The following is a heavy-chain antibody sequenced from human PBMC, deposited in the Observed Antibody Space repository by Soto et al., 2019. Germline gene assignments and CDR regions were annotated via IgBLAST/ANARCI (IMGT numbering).Heavy chain of an antibody. CDR2: IYCDDDK. CDR3: AHRVLRTVFGLVTTTVIYFDF. Sequence: QITLNESGPTVVRPTETLTLTCRFSGFSLTTSGVGVGWIRQSPGKAPEWLALIYCDDDKRYSASLKSRLTITKDTSKNQVVLTVSDLDPTDTATYYCAHRVLRTVFGLVTTTVIYFDFWGQGTPVAVSS. CDR1: GFSLTTSGVG. J-gene: IGHJ4*02. V-gene: IGHV2-5*02. D-gene: IGHD3-3*01.